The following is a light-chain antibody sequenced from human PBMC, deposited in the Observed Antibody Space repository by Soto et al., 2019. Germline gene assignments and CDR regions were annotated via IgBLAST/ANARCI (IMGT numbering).Light chain of an antibody. Sequence: EIVLTQSPGTLSLSPGERATLSCRTSQSVSSSYLAWYQQKPGQAPRLLIYGASSRATGIPDRFSGSGSGTDFTLTISRLEPEDFAVYYWQQYGSSPCTFGQGTKLEIK. J-gene: IGKJ2*02. V-gene: IGKV3-20*01. CDR2: GAS. CDR3: QQYGSSPCT. CDR1: QSVSSSY.